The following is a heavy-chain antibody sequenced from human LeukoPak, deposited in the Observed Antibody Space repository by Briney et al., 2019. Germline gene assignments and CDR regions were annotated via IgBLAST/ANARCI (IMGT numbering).Heavy chain of an antibody. Sequence: PGGSLRLSCAASGFIFDDYAMHWVRQAPGKGLEWVSLISWDGTGTYYADSVKGRFTISRDNSKNSLYLQMRSLRPEDTAFYFCAKDGGYCSGGRCYRQHLQNWGRGTLVTVYS. D-gene: IGHD2-15*01. CDR1: GFIFDDYA. CDR2: ISWDGTGT. V-gene: IGHV3-43D*03. CDR3: AKDGGYCSGGRCYRQHLQN. J-gene: IGHJ1*01.